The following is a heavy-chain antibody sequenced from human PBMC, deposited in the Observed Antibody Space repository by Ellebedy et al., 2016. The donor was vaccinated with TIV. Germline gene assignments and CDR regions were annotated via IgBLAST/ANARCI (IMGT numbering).Heavy chain of an antibody. CDR2: IYYSGST. Sequence: SETLSLTCTVSGGSINNFYWSWSRQPPGKGLEWIGYIYYSGSTNYNPSLKSRVTISVDTSKNQFSLKLSSVTAADTAVYYCARGGGRWIQLFLGSGTTSYYFDYWGQGTLVTVSS. CDR3: ARGGGRWIQLFLGSGTTSYYFDY. D-gene: IGHD5-18*01. J-gene: IGHJ4*02. CDR1: GGSINNFY. V-gene: IGHV4-59*12.